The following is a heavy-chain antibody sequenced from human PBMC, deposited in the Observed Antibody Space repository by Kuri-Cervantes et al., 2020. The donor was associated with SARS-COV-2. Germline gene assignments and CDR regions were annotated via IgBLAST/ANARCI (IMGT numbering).Heavy chain of an antibody. CDR3: ARESGGGDFDI. D-gene: IGHD3-16*01. CDR1: GGSISSGSYY. Sequence: SETLSLTCTVSGGSISSGSYYWSWIRQPAGKGLEWIGYIYTSGSTNYNPSLKSRVTISVDTSKNQFSLKLSSVTAADTAVYYCARESGGGDFDIWGQGTMVTVSS. CDR2: IYTSGST. V-gene: IGHV4-61*09. J-gene: IGHJ3*02.